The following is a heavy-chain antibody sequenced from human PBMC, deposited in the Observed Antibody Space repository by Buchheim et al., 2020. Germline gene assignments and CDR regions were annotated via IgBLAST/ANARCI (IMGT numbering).Heavy chain of an antibody. CDR1: GFIFADFG. CDR3: ARERTYSSSSATDYYYYGMDV. D-gene: IGHD6-6*01. V-gene: IGHV3-66*01. J-gene: IGHJ6*02. Sequence: EVQLVESGGGVVRPGGSLRLSCSASGFIFADFGMNWVRQVPGKGLEWVSVIYSGGSTYYADSVKGRFTISSDNSTNTLYLQMNSLRAEDTAVYYCARERTYSSSSATDYYYYGMDVWGQGTT. CDR2: IYSGGST.